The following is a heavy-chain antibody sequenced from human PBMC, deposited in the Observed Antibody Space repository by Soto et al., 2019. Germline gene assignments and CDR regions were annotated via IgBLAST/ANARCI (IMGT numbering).Heavy chain of an antibody. J-gene: IGHJ5*02. Sequence: SGPTLVNPTQTLTLTCTFSGFSLTNNGEAVGWFRQSPGKALEWLVLIYWDDDNRYNPTLRTRLSTTKDTSKNQVVLTLTNLEPVDTATYYCARYVATSPAGWFEPWGQGIPVTVYS. CDR3: ARYVATSPAGWFEP. CDR1: GFSLTNNGEA. CDR2: IYWDDDN. D-gene: IGHD3-10*02. V-gene: IGHV2-5*02.